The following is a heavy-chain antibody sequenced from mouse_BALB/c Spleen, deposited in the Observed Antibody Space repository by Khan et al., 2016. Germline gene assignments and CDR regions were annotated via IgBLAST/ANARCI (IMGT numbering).Heavy chain of an antibody. Sequence: EVQLQESGPGLVKPSQSLSLTCTVTGYSITSDYAWNWIRQFPGNKLEWMGYISYSGSTSSNPSLKSRIPITRDTSTNQFFLQLNSVTTEDTATYYCARSRAFDVWGAGTTVTVSS. CDR2: ISYSGST. CDR3: ARSRAFDV. CDR1: GYSITSDYA. V-gene: IGHV3-2*02. J-gene: IGHJ1*01.